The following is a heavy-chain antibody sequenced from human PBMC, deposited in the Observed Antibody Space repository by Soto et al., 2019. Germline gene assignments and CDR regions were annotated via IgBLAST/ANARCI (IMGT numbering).Heavy chain of an antibody. D-gene: IGHD2-15*01. V-gene: IGHV3-33*08. CDR2: RWYDGSNK. J-gene: IGHJ6*02. Sequence: QVQLVESGGGVVQPGGSLRLSCTTSGFTFNTYGMHWVRQAPGKGLEWVAIRWYDGSNKYYADSVKGRFTISRDNSRKTLYLQMNSLRAEDTALYYCARADCTGAYCYSWPFNYGVDVWGQGTTVTVSS. CDR3: ARADCTGAYCYSWPFNYGVDV. CDR1: GFTFNTYG.